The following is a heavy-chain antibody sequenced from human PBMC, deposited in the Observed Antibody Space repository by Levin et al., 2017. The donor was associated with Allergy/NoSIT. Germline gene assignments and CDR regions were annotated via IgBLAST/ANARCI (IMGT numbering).Heavy chain of an antibody. J-gene: IGHJ6*02. CDR3: ASFATSMVQLERSYYYYYAMDV. V-gene: IGHV5-10-1*01. Sequence: GESLKISCKGSGYSFISWVRQMPGKGLEWMGRIDPSDSYTNYSPSFQGHVTISADKSISTAYLQWSSLKASDTAMYYCASFATSMVQLERSYYYYYAMDVWGQGTTVTVSS. CDR1: GYSF. CDR2: IDPSDSYT. D-gene: IGHD1-1*01.